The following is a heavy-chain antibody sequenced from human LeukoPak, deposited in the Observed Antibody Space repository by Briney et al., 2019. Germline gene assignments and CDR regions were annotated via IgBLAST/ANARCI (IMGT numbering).Heavy chain of an antibody. J-gene: IGHJ4*02. D-gene: IGHD3-22*01. Sequence: SETLSLTCAVYGGSFSGYYWSWIRQPPGKGLEWIGEINHSGSTNYNPSLKSRVTITVDTSKNQFSLKLSSVPAADTAVYYCARGRITMIGLDYWGQGTLVTVSS. CDR2: INHSGST. CDR3: ARGRITMIGLDY. V-gene: IGHV4-34*01. CDR1: GGSFSGYY.